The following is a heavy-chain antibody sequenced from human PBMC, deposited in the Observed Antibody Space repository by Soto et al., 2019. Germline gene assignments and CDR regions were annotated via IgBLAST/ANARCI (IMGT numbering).Heavy chain of an antibody. V-gene: IGHV4-39*01. CDR2: IYYSGST. D-gene: IGHD5-18*01. CDR3: ARHAWTARVLFDY. J-gene: IGHJ4*02. CDR1: GGSISSSSYY. Sequence: SETLSLTCTVSGGSISSSSYYWGWIRQPPGKGLEWIGSIYYSGSTYYNPSLKSRVTISVDTSKNQFSLKLSSVTAADTVVFYCARHAWTARVLFDYWGQGTLVTVSS.